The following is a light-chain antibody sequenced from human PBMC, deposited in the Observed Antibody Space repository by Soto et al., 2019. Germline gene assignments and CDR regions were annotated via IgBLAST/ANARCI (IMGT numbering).Light chain of an antibody. CDR2: KSS. Sequence: DIQMTQSPSTLSASAGDRVTISCRASQSVSIWLSWYQQKPGRAPKLLIYKSSILESGVPSRFSGSGSGTEFTLTISSRQPDDFATYYCQQFNTSPRTFGQGTKVDIK. V-gene: IGKV1-5*03. J-gene: IGKJ1*01. CDR1: QSVSIW. CDR3: QQFNTSPRT.